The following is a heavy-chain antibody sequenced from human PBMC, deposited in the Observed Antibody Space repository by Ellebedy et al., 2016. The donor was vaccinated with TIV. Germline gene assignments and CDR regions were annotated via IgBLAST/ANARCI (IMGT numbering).Heavy chain of an antibody. J-gene: IGHJ6*02. V-gene: IGHV3-13*01. Sequence: GGSLRLXXAASGFTFSRYDMHWVRQSTRKGLEWVASIDNAGDTYYPGSVKGRFTISRENAKNSLYLQMNSLRVVDTAVYYCTRFEIISGGGYGMDVWGQGTTVTVSS. CDR2: IDNAGDT. D-gene: IGHD3-16*01. CDR3: TRFEIISGGGYGMDV. CDR1: GFTFSRYD.